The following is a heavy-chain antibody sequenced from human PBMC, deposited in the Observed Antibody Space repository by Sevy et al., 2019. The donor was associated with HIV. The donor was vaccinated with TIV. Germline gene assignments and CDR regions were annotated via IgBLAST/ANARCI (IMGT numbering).Heavy chain of an antibody. Sequence: GGSLRLSCAASGFTFSSYAMHWVRQAPGKGLEWVAVISYDGSNKYYAESVKGRFPISRDNSKNTPYLQMNSLRAEDTAVYYCAGDGHGGNSRRGGSAFDIWGQGTMVTVSS. J-gene: IGHJ3*02. CDR1: GFTFSSYA. D-gene: IGHD2-21*02. V-gene: IGHV3-30-3*01. CDR3: AGDGHGGNSRRGGSAFDI. CDR2: ISYDGSNK.